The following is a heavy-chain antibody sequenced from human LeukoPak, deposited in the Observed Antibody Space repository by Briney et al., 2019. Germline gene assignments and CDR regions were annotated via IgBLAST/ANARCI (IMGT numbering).Heavy chain of an antibody. CDR2: IYYSGST. Sequence: SETLSLTCTVSGGSISSYYWSWIRQPPGKGLEWIGYIYYSGSTNYNPSLKSRVTISVDTSKNQFSPKLSSVTAADTAVYYCARDHRVIGRFGESCFDYWGQGTLVTVSS. CDR1: GGSISSYY. V-gene: IGHV4-59*01. J-gene: IGHJ4*02. D-gene: IGHD3-10*01. CDR3: ARDHRVIGRFGESCFDY.